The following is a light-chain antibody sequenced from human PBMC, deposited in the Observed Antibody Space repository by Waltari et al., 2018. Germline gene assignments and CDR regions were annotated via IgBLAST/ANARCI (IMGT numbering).Light chain of an antibody. CDR2: DVT. J-gene: IGLJ3*02. CDR1: SSDVGGYNY. Sequence: QSALTQPRSVSGSPGQAVTISCTGTSSDVGGYNYVSWYQQHPGKAPKLMISDVTKRPSGVPDRFSGSKSGNTASLTISGLQADDEADYYCSSYAGSYSWVFGGGTKLTVL. CDR3: SSYAGSYSWV. V-gene: IGLV2-11*01.